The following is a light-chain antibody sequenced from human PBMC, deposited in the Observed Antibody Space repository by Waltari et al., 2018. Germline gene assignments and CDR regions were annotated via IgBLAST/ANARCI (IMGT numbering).Light chain of an antibody. CDR2: KDT. V-gene: IGLV3-25*03. Sequence: SYELTQPPSVSVSPGQTARITCSGDALPKQYAYWYQQKPGQAPVVVIYKDTERPLGIPERFSGSSSGTTVTLTISGVQAEDEADYYCQSADSSGTYWVFGGGTKLTVL. CDR3: QSADSSGTYWV. CDR1: ALPKQY. J-gene: IGLJ3*02.